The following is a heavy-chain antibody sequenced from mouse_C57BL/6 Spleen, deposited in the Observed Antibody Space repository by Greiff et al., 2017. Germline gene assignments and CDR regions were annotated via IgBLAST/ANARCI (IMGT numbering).Heavy chain of an antibody. CDR2: IYPGDGGT. D-gene: IGHD2-4*01. Sequence: QVQLKESGPELVKPGASVKISCKASGYAFSSSWMNWVKQRPGKGLEWIGRIYPGDGGTNYNGKFKGKATLTADKSSSTAYMQLSSLTSEDSAVYFCAREDYDEYFDVWGTGTTVTVSS. CDR3: AREDYDEYFDV. CDR1: GYAFSSSW. V-gene: IGHV1-82*01. J-gene: IGHJ1*03.